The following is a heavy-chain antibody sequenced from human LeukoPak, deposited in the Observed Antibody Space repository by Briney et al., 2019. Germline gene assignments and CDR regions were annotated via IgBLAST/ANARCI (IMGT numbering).Heavy chain of an antibody. CDR2: ISGSGGST. V-gene: IGHV3-23*01. Sequence: GGSLRLSCAASGFTFSNCGMSWVRQAPGRGLEWVSAISGSGGSTYYADSVKGRFTISRDNAKNSLYLQMNSLRAEDTAVYYCARDSTDYYDFWSGYSPGAFDIWGQGTIVTVSS. J-gene: IGHJ3*02. CDR3: ARDSTDYYDFWSGYSPGAFDI. D-gene: IGHD3-3*01. CDR1: GFTFSNCG.